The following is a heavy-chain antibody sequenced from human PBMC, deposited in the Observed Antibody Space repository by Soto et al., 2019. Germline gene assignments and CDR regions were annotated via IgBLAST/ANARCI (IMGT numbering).Heavy chain of an antibody. J-gene: IGHJ6*02. CDR3: ARDYYDSSGEDYGMDV. Sequence: PSETLSLTCAVSGGYISNGGYSWSWIRQQTGKGLEWIGYIYHSGSTYYNPSLKSRVTISVDRSKNQFSLKLSSVTAADTAVYYCARDYYDSSGEDYGMDVWGQGTTVTVSS. CDR1: GGYISNGGYS. D-gene: IGHD3-22*01. V-gene: IGHV4-30-2*01. CDR2: IYHSGST.